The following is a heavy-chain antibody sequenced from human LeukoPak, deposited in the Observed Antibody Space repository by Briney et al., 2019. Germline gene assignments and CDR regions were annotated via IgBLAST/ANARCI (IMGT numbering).Heavy chain of an antibody. CDR1: GYSISSGDY. CDR2: IYHSGST. J-gene: IGHJ6*03. D-gene: IGHD3-16*01. Sequence: PSETLSLTCAVSGYSISSGDYWAWIRQPPGKGLEWIGSIYHSGSTYYNPSLKSRVTISVDTSKNQFSLTLSFVTAADTAVYFCARGGYYYYYMDVWGKGTTVTVSS. V-gene: IGHV4-38-2*01. CDR3: ARGGYYYYYMDV.